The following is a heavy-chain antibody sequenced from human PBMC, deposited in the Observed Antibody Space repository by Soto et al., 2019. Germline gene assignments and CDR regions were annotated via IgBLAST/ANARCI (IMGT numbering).Heavy chain of an antibody. J-gene: IGHJ4*02. CDR1: GDSVSSNSAA. V-gene: IGHV6-1*01. CDR2: TYYRSKWYN. D-gene: IGHD1-26*01. CDR3: ARDPAMGGSYGGGGFDY. Sequence: PSQTLSLTCAISGDSVSSNSAAWNWIRQSPSRGLEWLGRTYYRSKWYNDYAVSVKSRITINPDTSKNQFSLQLNSVTPEDTAVYYCARDPAMGGSYGGGGFDYWGQGTLVTVSS.